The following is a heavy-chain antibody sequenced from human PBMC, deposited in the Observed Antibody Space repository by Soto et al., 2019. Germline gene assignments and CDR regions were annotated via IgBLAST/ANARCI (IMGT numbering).Heavy chain of an antibody. CDR2: IYHSGNT. Sequence: VQLQESCPGLVKPSGTLSLTCAVSGGSISSSNWWSWVRQPPGKGLEWIGEIYHSGNTNYNPSLKSRVSISVDKSKKQFSLNLSSVTAADTAVYYCARDIEGSDTPTVNAAFDIWGQGTMVTVSS. CDR1: GGSISSSNW. J-gene: IGHJ3*02. D-gene: IGHD5-18*01. V-gene: IGHV4-4*02. CDR3: ARDIEGSDTPTVNAAFDI.